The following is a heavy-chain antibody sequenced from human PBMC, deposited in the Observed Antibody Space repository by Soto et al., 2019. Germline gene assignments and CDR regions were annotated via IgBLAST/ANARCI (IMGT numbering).Heavy chain of an antibody. CDR1: GFSLSTSGVG. CDR3: AHTGETYGGKNWFDP. CDR2: IYWDDDK. Sequence: QITLKESGPTLVKPTQTLTLTCTFSGFSLSTSGVGVGWIRQPPGKALEWLALIYWDDDKRYSPSLKSRLTNTKDTSKNQVVLTMTHMDPVDTATYYCAHTGETYGGKNWFDPWGQGTLVTVSS. J-gene: IGHJ5*02. D-gene: IGHD4-17*01. V-gene: IGHV2-5*02.